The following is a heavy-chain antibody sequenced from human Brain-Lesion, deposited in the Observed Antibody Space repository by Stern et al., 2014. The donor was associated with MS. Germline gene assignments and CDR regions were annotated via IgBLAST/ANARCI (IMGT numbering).Heavy chain of an antibody. J-gene: IGHJ2*01. Sequence: EVQLVESGGGLVQPGGSLRLSCAASGFTFSDHYMDWVRQAPGKGLEWVGRTRNKANSYTTEYAASVKGRFTISRDDSKNALYLQMNSLKTEDTAVYDCARDTARGGRCEPGHKPPCRGAWGR. CDR1: GFTFSDHY. CDR3: ARDTARGGRCEPGHKPPCRGA. D-gene: IGHD3-10*01. CDR2: TRNKANSYTT. V-gene: IGHV3-72*01.